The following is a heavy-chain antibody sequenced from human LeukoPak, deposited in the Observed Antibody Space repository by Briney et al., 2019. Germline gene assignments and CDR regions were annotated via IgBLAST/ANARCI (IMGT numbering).Heavy chain of an antibody. D-gene: IGHD2-2*02. CDR1: GYTLTELS. CDR2: FDPEDGET. J-gene: IGHJ5*02. CDR3: ATVSYCSSTSCYTRRWFDP. V-gene: IGHV1-24*01. Sequence: ASVKVSCKVSGYTLTELSMHWVRQAPGKGLEWMGGFDPEDGETIYAQKFQGRVTMTEDTSTDTAYMELSSLRPEDTAVYYCATVSYCSSTSCYTRRWFDPWGQGTLVTVSS.